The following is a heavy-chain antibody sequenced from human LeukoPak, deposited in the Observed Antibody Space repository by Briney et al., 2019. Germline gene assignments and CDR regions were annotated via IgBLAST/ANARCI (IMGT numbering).Heavy chain of an antibody. CDR2: IIPIFGAA. D-gene: IGHD1-1*01. J-gene: IGHJ4*02. Sequence: ASVKVSCKASGGTFITYTINWVRQAPGQGLEWMGGIIPIFGAANYAQKFQGRITITTDDSTSTAYMELSSLRSEDTAVYYCATYMLRDNWNVHTFDSWGQGTLVTVSS. CDR1: GGTFITYT. V-gene: IGHV1-69*05. CDR3: ATYMLRDNWNVHTFDS.